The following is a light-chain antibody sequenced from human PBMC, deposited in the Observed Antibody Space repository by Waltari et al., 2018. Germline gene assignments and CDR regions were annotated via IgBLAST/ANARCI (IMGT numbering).Light chain of an antibody. J-gene: IGLJ3*02. V-gene: IGLV2-14*03. CDR3: SSFTASNTLV. CDR1: RTDIGTSRF. CDR2: DVY. Sequence: QSALTQPASVSGAPGQSITISCTGTRTDIGTSRFVSWYRQHPGQAPQLLIYDVYNRPSGGSNRFSGSKSGTTASLIISGLQTEDEADYYCSSFTASNTLVFGGGTKLTVI.